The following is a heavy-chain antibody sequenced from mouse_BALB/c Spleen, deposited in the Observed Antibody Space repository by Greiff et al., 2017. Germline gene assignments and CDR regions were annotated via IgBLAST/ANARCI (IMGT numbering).Heavy chain of an antibody. V-gene: IGHV14-4*02. Sequence: VQLKESGAELVRSGASVKLSCTASGFNIKDYYMHWVKQRPEQGLEWIGWIDPENGDTEYAPKFQGKATMTADTSSNTAYLQLSSLTSEDTAVYYCNDYYYGSSSYAMDYWGQGTSVTVSS. CDR3: NDYYYGSSSYAMDY. CDR2: IDPENGDT. CDR1: GFNIKDYY. J-gene: IGHJ4*01. D-gene: IGHD1-1*01.